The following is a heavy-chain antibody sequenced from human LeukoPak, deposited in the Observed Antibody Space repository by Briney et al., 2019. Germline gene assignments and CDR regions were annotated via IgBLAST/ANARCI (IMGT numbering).Heavy chain of an antibody. CDR2: FYYSGST. CDR1: GGSISSGGSY. V-gene: IGHV4-31*03. D-gene: IGHD2-21*01. J-gene: IGHJ5*02. CDR3: ARTSPGARFPTLNSFDP. Sequence: SQTLSLTCTVSGGSISSGGSYWSWIRQPRGKGVEWIGYFYYSGSTYYNPSLKSRVTISVDTSKTQFSLKLSSVTAADTAVYYCARTSPGARFPTLNSFDPWGQGTLVTVSS.